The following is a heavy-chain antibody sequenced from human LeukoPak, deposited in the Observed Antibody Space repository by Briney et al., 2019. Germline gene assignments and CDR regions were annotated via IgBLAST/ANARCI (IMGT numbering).Heavy chain of an antibody. D-gene: IGHD6-19*01. CDR2: INHSGST. CDR1: GGSFSGYY. J-gene: IGHJ4*02. V-gene: IGHV4-34*01. Sequence: SETLSLTCAVYGGSFSGYYWSWIRQPPGKGLEWIGEINHSGSTNYNPSLKSRVTISVDTSKNQFSLKLSSVTAADTAVYYCARGRGAVAAGWGQGTLVTVSP. CDR3: ARGRGAVAAG.